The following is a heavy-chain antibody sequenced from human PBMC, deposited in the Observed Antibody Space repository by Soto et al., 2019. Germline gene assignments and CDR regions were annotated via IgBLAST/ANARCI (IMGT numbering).Heavy chain of an antibody. V-gene: IGHV1-18*01. Sequence: QVQLVQSGAEVKKPGASVKVSCKSSGYTFTSYGISWVRQAPGQGLEWMGWISGYNGNTNYAQKLQGRVTMTTDTSTSTAYMELWSLRPDDTAVYYCARDEWYKWYDGGWFDPWGQGTLVTVSS. J-gene: IGHJ5*02. CDR3: ARDEWYKWYDGGWFDP. D-gene: IGHD1-1*01. CDR1: GYTFTSYG. CDR2: ISGYNGNT.